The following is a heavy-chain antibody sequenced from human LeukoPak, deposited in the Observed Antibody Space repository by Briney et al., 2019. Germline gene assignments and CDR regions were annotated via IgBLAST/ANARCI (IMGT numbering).Heavy chain of an antibody. CDR1: GFTFSSYG. CDR2: IWYDGSNT. CDR3: ASLGYNEANSVSYYYMDV. D-gene: IGHD5-24*01. J-gene: IGHJ6*03. Sequence: PGRSLRLSCAASGFTFSSYGMRWVRQAPGKGLEWVAVIWYDGSNTYYADSVKGRFTISRDNSKNTRYLQMNSLRAEDTAVYYCASLGYNEANSVSYYYMDVWGKGTTVTVSS. V-gene: IGHV3-33*01.